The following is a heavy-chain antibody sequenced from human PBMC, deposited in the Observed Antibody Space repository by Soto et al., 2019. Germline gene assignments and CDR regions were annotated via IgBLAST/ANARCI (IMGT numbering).Heavy chain of an antibody. D-gene: IGHD1-26*01. Sequence: GGSLRLSCTASGFTFGYYAMSWVRQAPGKGLEWVGFIRSKAYGGTTEYAASVKGRFTISRDDSKSIAYLQMNSLKTEDTAVYYCTXAGYSGSSDHYYYGMDVWGQGTTVTVSS. CDR1: GFTFGYYA. V-gene: IGHV3-49*04. J-gene: IGHJ6*02. CDR2: IRSKAYGGTT. CDR3: TXAGYSGSSDHYYYGMDV.